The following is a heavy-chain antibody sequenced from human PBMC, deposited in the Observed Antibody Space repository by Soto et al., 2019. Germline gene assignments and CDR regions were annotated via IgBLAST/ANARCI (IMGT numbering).Heavy chain of an antibody. D-gene: IGHD6-13*01. V-gene: IGHV4-59*01. CDR2: IYSSGRT. J-gene: IGHJ6*02. CDR3: ARDSRRAEQLVPHYYYGMGV. Sequence: SETLYLTCTVSGGSISSDYWSWIRQPLGKGLEWIGYIYSSGRTNYNPSLKSRVTISLGTSKNQFSLKLSSVTAADTAVYYCARDSRRAEQLVPHYYYGMGVWGQGTTVTVSS. CDR1: GGSISSDY.